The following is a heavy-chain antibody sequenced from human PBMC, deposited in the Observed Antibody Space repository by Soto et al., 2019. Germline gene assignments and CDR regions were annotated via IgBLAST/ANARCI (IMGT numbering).Heavy chain of an antibody. CDR2: INHSGST. CDR1: GGSFSGYY. V-gene: IGHV4-34*01. Sequence: PSETLSLTCAVYGGSFSGYYWSRIRQPPGKGLEWIGEINHSGSTNYNPSLKSRVTISVDKSKNQFSLKLSSVTAADTAVYYCAREFYGSGSYLGATDWFDPWGQGTLVTVSS. J-gene: IGHJ5*02. CDR3: AREFYGSGSYLGATDWFDP. D-gene: IGHD3-10*01.